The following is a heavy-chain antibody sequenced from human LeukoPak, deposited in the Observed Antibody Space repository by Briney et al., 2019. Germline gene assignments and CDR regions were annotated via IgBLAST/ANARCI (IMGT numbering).Heavy chain of an antibody. CDR2: IYYSGST. CDR1: GGSISSGGYY. V-gene: IGHV4-30-4*08. D-gene: IGHD2-21*02. Sequence: SQTLSLTCTVSGGSISSGGYYWSWIRQHPGKGLEWIGYIYYSGSTYYNPSLKSRVTISVDTSKNQFSLKLSSVTAADTAVYYCASGAYCGGDCYSGSDYWGQGTLVTVSS. J-gene: IGHJ4*02. CDR3: ASGAYCGGDCYSGSDY.